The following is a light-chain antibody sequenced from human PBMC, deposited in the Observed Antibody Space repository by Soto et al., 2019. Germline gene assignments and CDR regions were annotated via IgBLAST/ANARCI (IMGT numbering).Light chain of an antibody. J-gene: IGKJ5*01. CDR1: RNIRRN. CDR3: QQRGNWPIT. V-gene: IGKV3-15*01. Sequence: EIVMTQSPAILSVSPGERATLSCRASRNIRRNLAWYQQRPGQAPRLLTYGASTRATGIPARFSGSGSGTDFTLTISSLEPEDFAAYYCQQRGNWPITFGQGTRLEIK. CDR2: GAS.